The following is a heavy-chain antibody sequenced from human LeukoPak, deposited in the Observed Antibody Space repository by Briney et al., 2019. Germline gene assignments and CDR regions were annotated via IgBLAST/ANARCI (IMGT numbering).Heavy chain of an antibody. CDR1: GGFITQTNY. J-gene: IGHJ4*02. CDR3: AREVGYCSGGSCYSYFDY. V-gene: IGHV4-4*02. CDR2: VNLQGST. D-gene: IGHD2-15*01. Sequence: SETLSLTCGVSGGFITQTNYWTWVRQPPGKGLEWIGEVNLQGSTNYNPSLMGRVAISVDKSENHVSLHLTSVTAADTAVYYCAREVGYCSGGSCYSYFDYWGQGTLVTVSS.